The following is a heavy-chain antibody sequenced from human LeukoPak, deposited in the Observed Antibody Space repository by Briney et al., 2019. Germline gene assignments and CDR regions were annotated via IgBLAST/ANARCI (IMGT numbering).Heavy chain of an antibody. CDR3: AREVVNDSSGYSTPSHPYYFDY. Sequence: SQTLSLTCAISGDSVSRNSATWNWIRQSPARGLEWLGRTYYRSKWYNDYAVSVKSRITINPDTSKNQFSLQLNSVTPEDTAVYYCAREVVNDSSGYSTPSHPYYFDYWGQGTLVTVSS. CDR2: TYYRSKWYN. CDR1: GDSVSRNSAT. V-gene: IGHV6-1*01. D-gene: IGHD3-22*01. J-gene: IGHJ4*02.